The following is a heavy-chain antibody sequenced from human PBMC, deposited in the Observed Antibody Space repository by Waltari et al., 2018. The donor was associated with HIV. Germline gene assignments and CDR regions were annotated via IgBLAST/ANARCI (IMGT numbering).Heavy chain of an antibody. J-gene: IGHJ5*02. CDR3: ARRQSTPFDP. D-gene: IGHD2-2*01. Sequence: QVQLQQWGAGLLKPSETLSLTCAVYRGSFSGYYWSWFRQPPGKGLEWIGGIKHRGNTNYNPSLKSPVTKPVATSKTQVSLKRNSVTAADTAVYYYARRQSTPFDPWGQGTLVTVSS. CDR2: IKHRGNT. CDR1: RGSFSGYY. V-gene: IGHV4-34*01.